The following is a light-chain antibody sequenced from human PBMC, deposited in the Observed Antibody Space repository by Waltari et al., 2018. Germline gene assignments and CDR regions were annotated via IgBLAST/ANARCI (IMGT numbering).Light chain of an antibody. CDR1: NSDIGTFNL. Sequence: QSALTQPASVSGSPGQSITLPCPGSNSDIGTFNLVSWYEQHTGKAPKLIIYEVKNRPSGVSDRFSGSKSDNTASLTISGLQHEDEATYFCSSYGASMTLLFGGGTRVTVL. J-gene: IGLJ3*02. CDR2: EVK. CDR3: SSYGASMTLL. V-gene: IGLV2-14*02.